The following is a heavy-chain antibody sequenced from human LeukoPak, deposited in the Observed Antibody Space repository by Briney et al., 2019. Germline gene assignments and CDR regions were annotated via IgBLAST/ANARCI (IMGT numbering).Heavy chain of an antibody. D-gene: IGHD1-1*01. CDR3: ARVPPVQLDRSGGAFDI. CDR1: GCTFSSYA. J-gene: IGHJ3*02. Sequence: ASVKVCCKASGCTFSSYAINWVRQAPGQGLELMGGIIPIFGTANYAQKFQGRVTITADESTSTAYMELSSLRSEDTAVYYCARVPPVQLDRSGGAFDIWGQGTMVTVSS. CDR2: IIPIFGTA. V-gene: IGHV1-69*13.